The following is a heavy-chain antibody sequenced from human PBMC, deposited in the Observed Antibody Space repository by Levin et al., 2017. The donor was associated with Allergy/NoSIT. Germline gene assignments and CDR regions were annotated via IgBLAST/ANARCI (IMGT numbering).Heavy chain of an antibody. CDR1: GFNFEDYA. V-gene: IGHV3-9*01. CDR2: INWNSGRI. CDR3: AREGYPNNKYAEYFQH. J-gene: IGHJ1*01. Sequence: SLKISCAAAGFNFEDYAMHWVRQAPGQGLEWVSGINWNSGRIGYADSVKGRFTISRDNAKNFVYLEMESLRAEDTALYYCAREGYPNNKYAEYFQHWGQGTLVAVSS. D-gene: IGHD3-16*02.